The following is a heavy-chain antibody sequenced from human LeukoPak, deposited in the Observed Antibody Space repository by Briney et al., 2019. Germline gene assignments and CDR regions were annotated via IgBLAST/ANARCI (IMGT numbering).Heavy chain of an antibody. D-gene: IGHD3-22*01. J-gene: IGHJ4*02. CDR2: ISSSSSYI. CDR1: GFTFSSYS. V-gene: IGHV3-21*04. CDR3: ARSRYYDSSGYPYYFDY. Sequence: GGSLRLSCAASGFTFSSYSMNWVRQAPGKGLEWVSSISSSSSYIYYADSVKGRFTISRDNAKNSLYLQMNSLRAEDTAVYYCARSRYYDSSGYPYYFDYWGQGTLVTVSS.